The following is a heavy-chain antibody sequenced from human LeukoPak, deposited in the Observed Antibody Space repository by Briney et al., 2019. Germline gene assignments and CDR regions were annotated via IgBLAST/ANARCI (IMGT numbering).Heavy chain of an antibody. D-gene: IGHD2-2*01. CDR1: GVTFSSYS. J-gene: IGHJ3*02. Sequence: GGSLRLSCAASGVTFSSYSMNWVRQAPGKGLEWVSYITSSSDTIHYADSVKGRFTISRDNAKNSLYLQMNSLRAEDTAVYYCAKGRCSSTSCYAFDIWGQGTMVTVSS. CDR3: AKGRCSSTSCYAFDI. CDR2: ITSSSDTI. V-gene: IGHV3-48*01.